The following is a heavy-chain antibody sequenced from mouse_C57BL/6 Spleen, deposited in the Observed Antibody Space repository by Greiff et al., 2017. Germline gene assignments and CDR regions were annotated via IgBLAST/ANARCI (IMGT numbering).Heavy chain of an antibody. CDR3: ARETASMDY. Sequence: VKLQESGAELVKPGASVKISCKASGYAFSSYWMNWVQQRPGKGLEWIGQIYPGGGDTNYNGKFKGKATLTADKSSSTAYMQLSSLTSEDSAVYCCARETASMDYWGQGTSVTVSA. V-gene: IGHV1-80*01. CDR1: GYAFSSYW. J-gene: IGHJ4*01. CDR2: IYPGGGDT. D-gene: IGHD3-2*01.